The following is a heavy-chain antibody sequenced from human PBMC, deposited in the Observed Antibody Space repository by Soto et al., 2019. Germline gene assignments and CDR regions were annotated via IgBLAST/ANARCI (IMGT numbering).Heavy chain of an antibody. CDR1: GGSFKSGSYS. Sequence: SETLSLTCTVSGGSFKSGSYSWSWIRQPPGKGLEWIGYVYHTGRTSYNPSLKSRVSISMDTSKNQFSLNLDPVTAADTAVYFCARDFAYFDSWGQGTLVTVSS. CDR3: ARDFAYFDS. V-gene: IGHV4-61*01. D-gene: IGHD3-3*01. J-gene: IGHJ4*02. CDR2: VYHTGRT.